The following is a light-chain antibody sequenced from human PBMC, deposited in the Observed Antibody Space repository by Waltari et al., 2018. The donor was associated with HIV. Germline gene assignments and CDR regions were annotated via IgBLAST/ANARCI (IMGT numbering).Light chain of an antibody. J-gene: IGLJ2*01. Sequence: SYVLTQPPSVSVAPGQTAKITCAGSDIGGKSLHWYQQKPGQAPVLVVYDDSARPSGIPERFSGSNSGNTATLTISRVEAGDEADYYCQVWDIHTDHVLFGGGTKLTVL. CDR1: DIGGKS. CDR3: QVWDIHTDHVL. CDR2: DDS. V-gene: IGLV3-21*02.